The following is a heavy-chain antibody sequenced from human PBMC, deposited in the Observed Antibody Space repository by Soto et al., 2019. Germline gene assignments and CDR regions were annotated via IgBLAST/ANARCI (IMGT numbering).Heavy chain of an antibody. Sequence: PSETLSLTCTVSGGSISSGGYYWSWIRQHPGKGLEWIGYIYYSGSTYYNPSLKSRVTISVDTSKNQFSLKLSSVTAADTAVYDCARDRVGYRLFDYWGQGTLVTVSS. CDR3: ARDRVGYRLFDY. V-gene: IGHV4-31*03. CDR1: GGSISSGGYY. J-gene: IGHJ4*02. D-gene: IGHD5-12*01. CDR2: IYYSGST.